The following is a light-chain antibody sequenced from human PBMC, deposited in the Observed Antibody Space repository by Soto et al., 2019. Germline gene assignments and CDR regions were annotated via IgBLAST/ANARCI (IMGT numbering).Light chain of an antibody. CDR3: QQYGSLPRT. CDR1: QSVTSSS. CDR2: HAS. V-gene: IGKV3-20*01. Sequence: EIVLTQFPGTLSLSPGERATLSCRASQSVTSSSLAWYQQKVGRAPRVLIYHASIRATGIPDRFSGSGSGTDFTLTVSRLEPEDFAVYYCQQYGSLPRTFGQGTKVDIK. J-gene: IGKJ1*01.